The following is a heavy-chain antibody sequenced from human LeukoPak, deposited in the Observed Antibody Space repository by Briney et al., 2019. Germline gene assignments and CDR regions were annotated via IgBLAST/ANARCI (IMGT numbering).Heavy chain of an antibody. Sequence: ASVKVSCKASGGTFSSYAISWVRQAPGQGLEWMGIINPSGGSTSYAQKFQGRVTMTRDMSTSTVYMELSSLRSEDTAVYYCAREVGGTAREFDYWGQGTLVTVSS. CDR3: AREVGGTAREFDY. CDR1: GGTFSSYA. D-gene: IGHD1-26*01. V-gene: IGHV1-46*01. CDR2: INPSGGST. J-gene: IGHJ4*02.